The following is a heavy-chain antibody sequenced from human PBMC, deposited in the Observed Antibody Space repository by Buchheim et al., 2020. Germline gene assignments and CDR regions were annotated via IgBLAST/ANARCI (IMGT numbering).Heavy chain of an antibody. CDR1: GYTFTRFY. Sequence: QVQLVQSGAEVKKPGASVRLSCKASGYTFTRFYIHWFRQAPGQGLEWMGIINTGGEAITYALKFKGRVTMTRDTSTNTVYMELSSLRSEDTAMYYCARELGSTYYFDYWGQGTL. D-gene: IGHD3-10*01. V-gene: IGHV1-46*03. CDR2: INTGGEAI. CDR3: ARELGSTYYFDY. J-gene: IGHJ4*02.